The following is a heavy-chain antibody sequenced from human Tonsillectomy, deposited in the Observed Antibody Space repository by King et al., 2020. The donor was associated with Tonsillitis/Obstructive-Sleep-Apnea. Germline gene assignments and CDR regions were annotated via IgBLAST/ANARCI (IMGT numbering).Heavy chain of an antibody. Sequence: QLVQSGAEVKKPGSSVRVSCNASGGTFSSYAISWVRQAPGQGLEWMGGIIPILGIVNYAQKFQGRVTSAADKSTSTAYMELSSLRSEDTVVYYCARDRHYDYVWGSYRAYYYYSGMDVWGQGTTVTVSS. D-gene: IGHD3-16*02. CDR2: IIPILGIV. CDR1: GGTFSSYA. CDR3: ARDRHYDYVWGSYRAYYYYSGMDV. J-gene: IGHJ6*02. V-gene: IGHV1-69*10.